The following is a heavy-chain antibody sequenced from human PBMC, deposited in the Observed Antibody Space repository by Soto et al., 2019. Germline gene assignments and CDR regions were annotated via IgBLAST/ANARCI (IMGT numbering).Heavy chain of an antibody. J-gene: IGHJ6*02. CDR2: IWYDGSNK. D-gene: IGHD3-10*01. CDR1: GFTFSSYG. V-gene: IGHV3-33*01. Sequence: GGSLRLSCAASGFTFSSYGMHWVRQAPGKGLEWVAVIWYDGSNKYYADSVKGRFTISRDNSKNTLYLQMNSLKTEDTAVYYCTTSPLPLWFGETGVDGMDVWGQGTTVTVSS. CDR3: TTSPLPLWFGETGVDGMDV.